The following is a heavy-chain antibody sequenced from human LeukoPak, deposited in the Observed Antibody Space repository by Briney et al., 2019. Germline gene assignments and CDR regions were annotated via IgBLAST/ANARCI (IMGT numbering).Heavy chain of an antibody. J-gene: IGHJ4*02. D-gene: IGHD6-19*01. CDR2: IFYSGST. V-gene: IGHV4-59*01. CDR3: ARAHSIAVAADTLDY. CDR1: GGSISGYY. Sequence: PSETLSLTCTVSGGSISGYYWSWIRQPPGKELEWIGYIFYSGSTNYNPSLKSRVTLSVDTFRNQFSLKLSSVTAADTAMYYCARAHSIAVAADTLDYWGQGTLVTVSS.